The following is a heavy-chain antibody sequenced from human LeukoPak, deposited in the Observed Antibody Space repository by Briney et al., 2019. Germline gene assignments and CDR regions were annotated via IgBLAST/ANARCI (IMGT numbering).Heavy chain of an antibody. D-gene: IGHD3-10*01. J-gene: IGHJ6*02. V-gene: IGHV1-2*02. Sequence: ASVKVSCKASGYTFTGYYMHWVRQAPGQGLEWMGWINPNSGGTNYAQKFQGRVTMTRDTSISTAYMELSRLRSDDTAVYYCAGALRDLYYYGMDVWGQGTTVTVSS. CDR1: GYTFTGYY. CDR3: AGALRDLYYYGMDV. CDR2: INPNSGGT.